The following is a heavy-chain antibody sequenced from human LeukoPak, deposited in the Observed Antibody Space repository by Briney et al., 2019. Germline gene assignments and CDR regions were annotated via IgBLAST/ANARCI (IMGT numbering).Heavy chain of an antibody. V-gene: IGHV4-61*02. Sequence: SETLSLTCTVSGGSISSGSYYRSWIRQPAGKGLEWIGRIYTSGSTNYNPSLKSRVTISVDTSKNQFSLKLSSVTAADTAVYYCARGLFKIFGVVIFRFDPWGQGTLVTVSS. J-gene: IGHJ5*02. CDR1: GGSISSGSYY. D-gene: IGHD3-3*01. CDR2: IYTSGST. CDR3: ARGLFKIFGVVIFRFDP.